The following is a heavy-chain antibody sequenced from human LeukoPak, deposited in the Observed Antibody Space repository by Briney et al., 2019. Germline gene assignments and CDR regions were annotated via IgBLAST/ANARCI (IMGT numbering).Heavy chain of an antibody. CDR3: ARASRAYGSGWPTSDY. D-gene: IGHD6-19*01. Sequence: SVKVSCKASGGTLSSYAISWVRQAPGQGLEWMGGIIPIFGTANYAQKFQGRVTITADESTSTAYMELSSLRSEDTAVYYCARASRAYGSGWPTSDYWGQGTLVTVSS. V-gene: IGHV1-69*13. J-gene: IGHJ4*02. CDR1: GGTLSSYA. CDR2: IIPIFGTA.